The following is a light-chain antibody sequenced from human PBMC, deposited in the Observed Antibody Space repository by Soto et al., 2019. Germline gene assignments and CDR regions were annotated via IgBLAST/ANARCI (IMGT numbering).Light chain of an antibody. J-gene: IGKJ1*01. Sequence: EIVMTQSPATLSVSPGERATLSCRASQSVSRNVAWYQQKPGQAPRLLIHDASTRATGISVRFSGSGAGTEVTLTISRLQSEDFAVYYCQQYNNWLWTFGQGTKVEIK. V-gene: IGKV3-15*01. CDR1: QSVSRN. CDR2: DAS. CDR3: QQYNNWLWT.